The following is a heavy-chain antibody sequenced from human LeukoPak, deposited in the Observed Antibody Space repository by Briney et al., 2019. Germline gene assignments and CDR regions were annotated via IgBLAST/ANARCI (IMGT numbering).Heavy chain of an antibody. J-gene: IGHJ4*02. V-gene: IGHV3-23*01. CDR3: AKDRGNFDY. D-gene: IGHD3-10*01. CDR1: GFTFSSYT. Sequence: GGSLRLSCAASGFTFSSYTMSWVRQAPGKGLEWVSTITTSGGSTYYADSVRGRFTISRDNSKNTLYLQMNSLRAEDTAVYYCAKDRGNFDYWGQGTLVTVSS. CDR2: ITTSGGST.